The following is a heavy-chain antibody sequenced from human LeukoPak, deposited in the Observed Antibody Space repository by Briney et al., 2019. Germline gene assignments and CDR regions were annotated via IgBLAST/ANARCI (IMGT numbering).Heavy chain of an antibody. V-gene: IGHV1-18*01. Sequence: ASVKVSCKASGYTFTSYGISWVRQAPGQGLEWMGWISAYNGNTNYAQKLQGRVTMTTDTSTSTAYMELRSLRSDDTAVYYCARVSLSYSSGWYYWFDPWGQGTLVTVSS. CDR1: GYTFTSYG. D-gene: IGHD6-19*01. CDR2: ISAYNGNT. CDR3: ARVSLSYSSGWYYWFDP. J-gene: IGHJ5*02.